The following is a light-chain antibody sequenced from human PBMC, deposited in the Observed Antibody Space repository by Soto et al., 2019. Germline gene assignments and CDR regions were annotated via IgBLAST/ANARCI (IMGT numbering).Light chain of an antibody. Sequence: EIVMTQSPATLSLSPGERATLSCRASQSVGTNLAWYQQKPGQAPRLLIYDASTRATGLPARFSGRVSGAEFTLTISSLQSEDFAVYYCQHYNNWPLTFGAGTRLEIK. CDR3: QHYNNWPLT. V-gene: IGKV3-15*01. CDR2: DAS. CDR1: QSVGTN. J-gene: IGKJ5*01.